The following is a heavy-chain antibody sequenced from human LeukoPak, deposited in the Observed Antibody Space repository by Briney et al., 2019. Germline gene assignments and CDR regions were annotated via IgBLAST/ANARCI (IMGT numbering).Heavy chain of an antibody. J-gene: IGHJ3*02. CDR1: GGSISSGGYY. Sequence: PSETPSLTCTVPGGSISSGGYYWSWIRQHPGKGLEWIGYIYYSGSTYYNPSLKSRVTISVDTSKNQFSLKLSSVTAADTAVYYCARAHSYRDGYNYWAFDIWGQGTMVTVSS. CDR3: ARAHSYRDGYNYWAFDI. CDR2: IYYSGST. V-gene: IGHV4-31*03. D-gene: IGHD5-24*01.